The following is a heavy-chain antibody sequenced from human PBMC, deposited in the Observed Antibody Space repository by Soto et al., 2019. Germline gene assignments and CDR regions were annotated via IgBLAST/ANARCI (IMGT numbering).Heavy chain of an antibody. J-gene: IGHJ4*02. CDR2: ISWNRGTI. CDR3: RKSKDIVVGPAAPVFDH. Sequence: EVQLVESGGGLVRPGGSRRLSCVASGFTFDDYGMHWVRQVPGTGLEWVAGISWNRGTIGYAASVRGRFTISRDNAKNSLFLQMTSLRTEDTAIYYCRKSKDIVVGPAAPVFDHWCQGIMVTVSS. CDR1: GFTFDDYG. V-gene: IGHV3-9*01. D-gene: IGHD2-15*01.